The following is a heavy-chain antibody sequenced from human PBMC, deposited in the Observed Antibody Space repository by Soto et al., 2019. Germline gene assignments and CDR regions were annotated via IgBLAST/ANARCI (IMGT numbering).Heavy chain of an antibody. J-gene: IGHJ6*02. D-gene: IGHD6-13*01. Sequence: PSETLSLTCAVYGGSFSGYYWSWIRQPPGKGLEWIGEINHSGSTNYNPSLKSRVTISVDTSKNQFSLKLSSVTAADTAVYYCAREYSSSWYVYYYYGMDVWGQGTTVTV. CDR2: INHSGST. CDR3: AREYSSSWYVYYYYGMDV. V-gene: IGHV4-34*01. CDR1: GGSFSGYY.